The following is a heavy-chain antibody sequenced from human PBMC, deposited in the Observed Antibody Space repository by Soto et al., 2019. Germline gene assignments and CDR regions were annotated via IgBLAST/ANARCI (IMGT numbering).Heavy chain of an antibody. Sequence: PGGSLRLSCAASGFTFSTFDMHWVRQAPGKGLEWVSVIGTAGDTYYAASVKGRFTISRDNSKNTLYLQMNSLRAEDTAVYYCAKHYDSSGPVHGWGQGTLVTVSS. D-gene: IGHD3-22*01. V-gene: IGHV3-13*01. J-gene: IGHJ4*02. CDR3: AKHYDSSGPVHG. CDR1: GFTFSTFD. CDR2: IGTAGDT.